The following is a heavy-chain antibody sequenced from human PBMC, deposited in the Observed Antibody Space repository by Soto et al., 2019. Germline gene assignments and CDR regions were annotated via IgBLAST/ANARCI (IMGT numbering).Heavy chain of an antibody. Sequence: QVQLVQSGAEVKKPGASVKVSCKASGYTFTSYDINWVRQATGQGLEWMGWMNPNSGNTGYAQKFRGRATMTRNTSISTAYMELSSLRSEATAGYYCAREYSCGWSKDWGQGTLVSVSS. J-gene: IGHJ4*02. V-gene: IGHV1-8*01. CDR3: AREYSCGWSKD. CDR2: MNPNSGNT. D-gene: IGHD6-19*01. CDR1: GYTFTSYD.